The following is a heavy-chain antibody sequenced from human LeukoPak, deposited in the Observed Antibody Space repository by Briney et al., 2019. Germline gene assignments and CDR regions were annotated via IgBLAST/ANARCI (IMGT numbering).Heavy chain of an antibody. CDR3: AKGIHYYDSSGYYFDY. J-gene: IGHJ4*02. CDR1: GFTFSSYA. D-gene: IGHD3-22*01. CDR2: ISGSGGST. V-gene: IGHV3-23*01. Sequence: GGSLRLSCAASGFTFSSYAMSWVRQAPGKGLEWVSAISGSGGSTYYADSVKGRFTISRDNSKNTLYLQMNSLRAEDTAVYYCAKGIHYYDSSGYYFDYWGQGTLVTVSS.